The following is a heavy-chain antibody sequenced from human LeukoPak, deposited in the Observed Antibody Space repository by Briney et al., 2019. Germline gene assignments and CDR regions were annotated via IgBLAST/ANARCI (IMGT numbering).Heavy chain of an antibody. D-gene: IGHD5-12*01. J-gene: IGHJ6*03. CDR1: GFTFSSYS. CDR2: ISSSSSYI. Sequence: GGSLRLSCAASGFTFSSYSMNWVRQAPGKGLEWVSSISSSSSYIYYADSVKGRFTISRDNAKNSLYLQMNSLRAEDTAVYYCARDHLVASYYYYMDVWGKGTTVTISS. CDR3: ARDHLVASYYYYMDV. V-gene: IGHV3-21*01.